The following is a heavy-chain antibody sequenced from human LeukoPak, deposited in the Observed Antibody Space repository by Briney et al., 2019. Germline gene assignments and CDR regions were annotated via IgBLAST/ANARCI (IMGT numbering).Heavy chain of an antibody. CDR2: ISHSGST. CDR3: ARYGFGELLGVDFDY. D-gene: IGHD3-10*01. CDR1: GGSFSGYY. V-gene: IGHV4-34*01. J-gene: IGHJ4*02. Sequence: SETLSLTCAVYGGSFSGYYWSWIRQPPGKGLEWIGEISHSGSTNYNPSLKSRVTISVDTSKNQFSLKLSSVTAADTAVYYCARYGFGELLGVDFDYWGQGTLVTVSS.